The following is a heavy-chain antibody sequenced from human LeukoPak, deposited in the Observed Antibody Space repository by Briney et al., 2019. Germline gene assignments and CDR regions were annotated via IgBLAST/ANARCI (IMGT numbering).Heavy chain of an antibody. CDR2: IYYSGST. D-gene: IGHD2-2*02. Sequence: SQTLSLTCTVSGGSISSGGYYWSWIRQHPGKGLEWIGYIYYSGSTYYNPSLKSRVTISVDTSKNQFSLKLSSVTAADTAVYYCARESPSYCSSTSCYIDGFDYWGQGTLVTVSS. CDR3: ARESPSYCSSTSCYIDGFDY. V-gene: IGHV4-31*03. J-gene: IGHJ4*02. CDR1: GGSISSGGYY.